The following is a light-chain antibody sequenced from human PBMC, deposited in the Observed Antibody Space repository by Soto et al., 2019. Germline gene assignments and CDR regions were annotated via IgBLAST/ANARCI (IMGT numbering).Light chain of an antibody. V-gene: IGLV2-8*01. CDR1: GSDIGAYNY. J-gene: IGLJ2*01. CDR3: SSFVGGDSFDVI. Sequence: QSVLTQPPSASGSPGQSVTISCTGTGSDIGAYNYVSWYQQYPGKAPKVMIYDVIKRPSRVPDRFSGSKSGYTASLTVSGLRADDEAVYYCSSFVGGDSFDVIFGGGTKVTVL. CDR2: DVI.